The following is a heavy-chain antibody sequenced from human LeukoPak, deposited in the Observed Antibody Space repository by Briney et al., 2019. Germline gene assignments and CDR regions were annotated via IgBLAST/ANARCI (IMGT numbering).Heavy chain of an antibody. CDR2: INPNSGGT. CDR3: ARGKDRVATITGY. CDR1: GYTFTGYY. V-gene: IGHV1-2*02. D-gene: IGHD5-12*01. Sequence: ASVKVSCKASGYTFTGYYMYWVRQAPRQGLEWMGWINPNSGGTNYAQKFQGRVTMTRDTSISTAYMELSRLRSDDTAVYYCARGKDRVATITGYWGQGTLVTVSS. J-gene: IGHJ4*02.